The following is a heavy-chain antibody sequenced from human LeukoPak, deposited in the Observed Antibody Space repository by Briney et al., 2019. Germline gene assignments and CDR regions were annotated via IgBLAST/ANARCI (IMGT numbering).Heavy chain of an antibody. CDR1: GFTFSTYT. CDR3: AREWFGYSYGYPNKYFDY. V-gene: IGHV3-21*04. CDR2: LSTSGTYI. J-gene: IGHJ4*02. D-gene: IGHD5-18*01. Sequence: GGSLRLSCAASGFTFSTYTMTWVRQAPGKGLEWVSSLSTSGTYIYYADSVKGRFTISRDNAKNSLYLQMNSLRAEDTAVYYCAREWFGYSYGYPNKYFDYWGQGTLVTVSS.